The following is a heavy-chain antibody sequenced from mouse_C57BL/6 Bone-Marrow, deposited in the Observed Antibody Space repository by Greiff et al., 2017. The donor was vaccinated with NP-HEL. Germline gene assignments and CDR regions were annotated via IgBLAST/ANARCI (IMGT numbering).Heavy chain of an antibody. Sequence: VQLQQSGAELARPGASVKLSCKASGYTFTSYGISWVKQRTGQGLEWIGEIYPRSGNTYYNEKFKGKATLTADKSSSTAYMELRSLTSEDSAVYFCAAITTVVATKDYWGQGTTLTVSS. CDR3: AAITTVVATKDY. CDR2: IYPRSGNT. CDR1: GYTFTSYG. V-gene: IGHV1-81*01. D-gene: IGHD1-1*01. J-gene: IGHJ2*01.